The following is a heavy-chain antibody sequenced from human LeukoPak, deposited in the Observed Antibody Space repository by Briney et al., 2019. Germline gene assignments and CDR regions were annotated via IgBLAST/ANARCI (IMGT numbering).Heavy chain of an antibody. J-gene: IGHJ4*02. CDR1: GGSISSGSYY. Sequence: PSETLSLTCTVSGGSISSGSYYWSWIRQPAGKGLEWIGRIYTSGSTIYNPSLKSRVTISVDTSKNQFSLKLSSVTAADTAVYYCAREIYYYDSSGSDYWGQGTLVTVSS. V-gene: IGHV4-61*02. CDR3: AREIYYYDSSGSDY. D-gene: IGHD3-22*01. CDR2: IYTSGST.